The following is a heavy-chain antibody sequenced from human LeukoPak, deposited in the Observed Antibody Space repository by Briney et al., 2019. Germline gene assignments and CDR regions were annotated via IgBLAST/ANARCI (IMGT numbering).Heavy chain of an antibody. CDR2: ITPSSSSI. Sequence: GGSLRLSCAASGFTFSAYSMNWVRQAPGKGLEWVSSITPSSSSIFYADSVKGRFTISRDNAKNLLHLQMSSLRAEDTAVYYCASDYDSPFDFWGQGTLVTVSS. CDR1: GFTFSAYS. V-gene: IGHV3-21*06. J-gene: IGHJ4*02. D-gene: IGHD5-12*01. CDR3: ASDYDSPFDF.